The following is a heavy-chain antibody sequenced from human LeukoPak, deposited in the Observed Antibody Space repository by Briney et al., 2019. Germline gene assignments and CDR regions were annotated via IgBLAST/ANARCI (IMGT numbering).Heavy chain of an antibody. J-gene: IGHJ4*02. CDR2: IYYSGST. CDR3: ARRDYYDSSGHFDY. V-gene: IGHV4-39*01. Sequence: SATLSLTCTVSGGSISSSSYYWGWIRQPPGKGLEWIGSIYYSGSTYYNPSLKSRVTISVDTSKNQFSLKLSSVTTADTAVYYCARRDYYDSSGHFDYWGQGTLVTVSS. D-gene: IGHD3-22*01. CDR1: GGSISSSSYY.